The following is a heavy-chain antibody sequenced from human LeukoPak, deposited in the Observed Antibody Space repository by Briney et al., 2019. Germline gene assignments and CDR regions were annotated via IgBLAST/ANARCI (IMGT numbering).Heavy chain of an antibody. J-gene: IGHJ3*02. V-gene: IGHV3-30*18. CDR2: ISYDGSNK. CDR1: GFTFSSYG. Sequence: PGGSLRLSCAASGFTFSSYGMHWVRQAPGKGLEWVAVISYDGSNKYYADSVKGRFTISRDNSKNTLYLQMNSLRAEDTAVYYCAKLDYGGAFDIWGQGTMVTVSS. CDR3: AKLDYGGAFDI. D-gene: IGHD4-17*01.